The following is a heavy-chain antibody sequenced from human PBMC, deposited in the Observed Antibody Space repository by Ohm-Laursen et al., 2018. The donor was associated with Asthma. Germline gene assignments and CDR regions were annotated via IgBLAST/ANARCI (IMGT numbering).Heavy chain of an antibody. CDR3: ARDPYYYDSSGPGFYGMDV. Sequence: SLRLSCAASGFTFSSYGMHWVRQAPGKGLEWVAVISYDGSNKYYADSVKGRFTISRDNSKNTLYLQMNSLRAEDTAVYYCARDPYYYDSSGPGFYGMDVWGQGTTVTVSS. V-gene: IGHV3-33*05. J-gene: IGHJ6*02. D-gene: IGHD3-22*01. CDR1: GFTFSSYG. CDR2: ISYDGSNK.